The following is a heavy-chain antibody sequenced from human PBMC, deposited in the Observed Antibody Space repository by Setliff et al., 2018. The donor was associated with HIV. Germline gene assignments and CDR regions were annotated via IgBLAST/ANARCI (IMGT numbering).Heavy chain of an antibody. J-gene: IGHJ6*03. V-gene: IGHV3-11*01. CDR1: GFTPSDYY. CDR3: VATGTLFYLYRDI. CDR2: ISSTGSAR. Sequence: PGGSLRLSCEGSGFTPSDYYMNWIRQAPGKGLEWISYISSTGSARHYADSVQGRFSISRDNAEKSLYLQMNNLRAEDSAVYYCVATGTLFYLYRDIWGKGTTVTVSS. D-gene: IGHD1-1*01.